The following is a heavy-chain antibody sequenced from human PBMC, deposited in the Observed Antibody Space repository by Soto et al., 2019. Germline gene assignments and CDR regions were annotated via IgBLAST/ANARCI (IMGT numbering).Heavy chain of an antibody. J-gene: IGHJ6*02. V-gene: IGHV3-30*18. D-gene: IGHD5-18*01. CDR1: GFTFSSYE. CDR3: AKGRSQGIQLWREDYYYSGMDV. CDR2: ISYDGSNK. Sequence: HPGGSLRLSCAASGFTFSSYEMNWVGQAPGKGLEWVTLISYDGSNKYYADSVKGRFTISRENSKNTVYLQMNSLRAEDTAVYYCAKGRSQGIQLWREDYYYSGMDVWGQGTTVTVSS.